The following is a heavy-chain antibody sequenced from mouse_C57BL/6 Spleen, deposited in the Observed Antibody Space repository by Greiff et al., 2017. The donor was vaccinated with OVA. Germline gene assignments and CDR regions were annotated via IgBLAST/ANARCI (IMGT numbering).Heavy chain of an antibody. J-gene: IGHJ4*01. CDR3: ARYYSNYPLYAMDY. CDR2: IYPGDGDT. Sequence: QVQLQQSGPELVKPGASVKISCKASGYAFSSSWMNWVKQRPGKGLEWIGRIYPGDGDTNYNGKFKGKATLTADKSSSTAYMQLSSLTSEDSAVYFCARYYSNYPLYAMDYWGQGTSVTVSS. V-gene: IGHV1-82*01. D-gene: IGHD2-5*01. CDR1: GYAFSSSW.